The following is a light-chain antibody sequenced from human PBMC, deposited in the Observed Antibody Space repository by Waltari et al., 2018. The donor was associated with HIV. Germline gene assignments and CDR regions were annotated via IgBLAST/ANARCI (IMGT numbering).Light chain of an antibody. Sequence: QSALTQPASVSGSPGQSITISCTGTSSDAGSYNLVSWYQQHPGKAPKLMIYEGSKRPSGVSNRFSGSKSGNTASLTISGLQAEDEADYYCCSYAGSSTLVFGGGTKLTVL. J-gene: IGLJ3*02. CDR1: SSDAGSYNL. CDR2: EGS. CDR3: CSYAGSSTLV. V-gene: IGLV2-23*01.